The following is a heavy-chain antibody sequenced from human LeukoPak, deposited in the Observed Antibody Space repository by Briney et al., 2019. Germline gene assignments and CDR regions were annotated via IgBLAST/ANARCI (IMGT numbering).Heavy chain of an antibody. J-gene: IGHJ4*02. Sequence: ASVKVSCKASGYSFTGCYMHWVRQAPGQGLEWMGWINPNSGDTNYAQKFQGRVTMTRDKSISTAYMELSRLRSDDTAAYYCARDPYNEPFDYWGQGTLVTVSS. CDR3: ARDPYNEPFDY. CDR1: GYSFTGCY. D-gene: IGHD1-1*01. V-gene: IGHV1-2*02. CDR2: INPNSGDT.